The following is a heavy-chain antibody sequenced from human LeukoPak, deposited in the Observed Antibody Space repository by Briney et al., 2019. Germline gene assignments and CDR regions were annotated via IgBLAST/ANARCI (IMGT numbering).Heavy chain of an antibody. V-gene: IGHV3-23*01. CDR1: GFTFSSYA. J-gene: IGHJ4*02. CDR3: AKDRDVWGSYEVY. Sequence: GGSLRLSCAASGFTFSSYAMSWVRQAPGRGLEWVSATSGSGGSTYYADSVKGRFTISRDNSKNTLYLQMNSLRAEDTAVYYCAKDRDVWGSYEVYWGQGTLVTVSS. D-gene: IGHD3-16*01. CDR2: TSGSGGST.